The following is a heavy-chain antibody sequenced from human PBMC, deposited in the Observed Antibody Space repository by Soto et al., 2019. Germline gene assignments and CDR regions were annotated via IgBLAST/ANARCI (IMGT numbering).Heavy chain of an antibody. CDR2: ISYDVGNK. V-gene: IGHV3-30*03. J-gene: IGHJ5*02. CDR3: ARGGIEGVTWNWFDT. CDR1: GFTFSNYG. D-gene: IGHD3-16*01. Sequence: PGGSLRLSCAASGFTFSNYGMHWVRQAPGKGLEWVAVISYDVGNKYYADSVKGRFSISRENAKNSLHLQMNSLRAEDTAVYYCARGGIEGVTWNWFDTWGQGTLVTVS.